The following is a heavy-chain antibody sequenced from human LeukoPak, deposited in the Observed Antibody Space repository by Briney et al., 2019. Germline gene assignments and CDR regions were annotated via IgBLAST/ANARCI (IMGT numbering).Heavy chain of an antibody. J-gene: IGHJ4*02. CDR2: IKQDGSEK. CDR3: ARVSSGWSPFDY. D-gene: IGHD6-19*01. Sequence: PGTSLRLSCAASGFTFTTYGFHWVRQTPGKGLEWVANIKQDGSEKYYVDSVKGRFTISRDNAKNSLYLQMNSLRAEDTAVYYCARVSSGWSPFDYWGQGTLVTVSS. CDR1: GFTFTTYG. V-gene: IGHV3-7*01.